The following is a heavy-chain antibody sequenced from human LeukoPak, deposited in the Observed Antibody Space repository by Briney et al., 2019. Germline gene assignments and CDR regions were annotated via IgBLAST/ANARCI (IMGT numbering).Heavy chain of an antibody. CDR2: ISAYNGNT. D-gene: IGHD2-15*01. Sequence: ASVKVSCKASGYTFTSYGISWVRQAPGQGLEWMGWISAYNGNTNYAQELQGRVTMTTDTSTSTAYMELRSLRSDDTAVYYCARVRGGCSGGSCYSGFDYWGQGTLVTVSS. J-gene: IGHJ4*02. V-gene: IGHV1-18*01. CDR3: ARVRGGCSGGSCYSGFDY. CDR1: GYTFTSYG.